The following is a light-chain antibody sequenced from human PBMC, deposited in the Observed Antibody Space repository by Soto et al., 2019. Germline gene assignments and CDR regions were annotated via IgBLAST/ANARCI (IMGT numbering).Light chain of an antibody. J-gene: IGLJ3*02. CDR1: SSDVGGYNY. CDR2: DVS. CDR3: WSYTTSDMWV. V-gene: IGLV2-11*01. Sequence: QSALTQPRSVSGSPGQSVTISCTGTSSDVGGYNYVSWYQQHPGKAPQLMIYDVSKRPSGVPDRFSGSKSGNTASLTISGLQADDEADYYCWSYTTSDMWVFGGGTKLTVL.